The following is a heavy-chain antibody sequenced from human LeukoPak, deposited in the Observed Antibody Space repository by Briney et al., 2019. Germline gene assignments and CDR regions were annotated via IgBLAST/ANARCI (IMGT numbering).Heavy chain of an antibody. CDR3: AKAGGYCSSTSCPRGYYYMDV. V-gene: IGHV3-21*04. J-gene: IGHJ6*03. D-gene: IGHD2-2*01. CDR1: GFTFSSYS. CDR2: ISSSSYI. Sequence: GGSLRLSCAASGFTFSSYSMNWVRQAPGKGLEWVSSISSSSYIYYADSVKGRFTISRDNAKNSLYLQMNSLRAEDTAVYYCAKAGGYCSSTSCPRGYYYMDVWGKGTTVTVSS.